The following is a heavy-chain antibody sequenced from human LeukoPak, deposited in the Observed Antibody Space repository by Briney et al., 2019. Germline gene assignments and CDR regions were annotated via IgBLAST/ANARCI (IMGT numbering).Heavy chain of an antibody. CDR2: ISNSGGST. D-gene: IGHD1-26*01. CDR1: GFTFSSYA. Sequence: PGGSLRISCAASGFTFSSYAMSWVRQAPGKGLEWVSSISNSGGSTYYADSVKGRFTISRDNSKNTLYLQMNSLRAEDTAVYYCAKTLGDIVGATNFDYWGQGTLVTVSS. J-gene: IGHJ4*02. V-gene: IGHV3-23*01. CDR3: AKTLGDIVGATNFDY.